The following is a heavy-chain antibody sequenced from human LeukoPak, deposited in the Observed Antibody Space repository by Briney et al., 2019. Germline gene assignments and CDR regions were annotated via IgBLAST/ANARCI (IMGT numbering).Heavy chain of an antibody. J-gene: IGHJ4*02. CDR2: MNPNSGNT. V-gene: IGHV1-8*01. CDR1: GYTFTSYD. D-gene: IGHD3-10*01. CDR3: ARGSKLWFGLTGGY. Sequence: GASVKVSCKASGYTFTSYDINWVRQATGQGLEWMGWMNPNSGNTGYAQKFQGRVTMTRNTSISTAYMELSSLRSEDTAVYYCARGSKLWFGLTGGYWGQGTLVTVSS.